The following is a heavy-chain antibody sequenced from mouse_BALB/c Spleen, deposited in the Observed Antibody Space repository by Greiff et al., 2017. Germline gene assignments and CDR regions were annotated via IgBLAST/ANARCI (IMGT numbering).Heavy chain of an antibody. CDR3: ARDGYYEAWFAY. J-gene: IGHJ3*01. CDR2: ISSGGSYT. Sequence: DVHLVESGGDLVKPGGSLKLSCAASGFTFSSYGMSWVRQTPDKRLEWVATISSGGSYTYYPDSVKGRFTISRDNAKNTLYLQMSSLKSEDTAMYYCARDGYYEAWFAYWGQGTLVTVSA. CDR1: GFTFSSYG. V-gene: IGHV5-6*01. D-gene: IGHD2-3*01.